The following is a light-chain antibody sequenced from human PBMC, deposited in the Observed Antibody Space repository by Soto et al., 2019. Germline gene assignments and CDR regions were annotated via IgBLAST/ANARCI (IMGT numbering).Light chain of an antibody. CDR2: WAS. CDR3: QQYYGPPYT. V-gene: IGKV4-1*01. CDR1: QSVLYSSNNKNY. Sequence: DIVMTQSPDSLAVSLGERATINCKSSQSVLYSSNNKNYLAWFQHKPGQPPKLLIYWASTRESGVPDRFSGSGSGTDFTLTICSLQAEDVAVYYCQQYYGPPYTFAQGTKLEI. J-gene: IGKJ2*01.